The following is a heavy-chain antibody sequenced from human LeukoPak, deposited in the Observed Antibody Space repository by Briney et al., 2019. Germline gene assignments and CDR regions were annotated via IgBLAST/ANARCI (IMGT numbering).Heavy chain of an antibody. D-gene: IGHD3-10*01. CDR1: GFTFSSYA. CDR2: ISYDGSNK. CDR3: AKSPYGSGSSQLANYYYYYMDV. V-gene: IGHV3-30*04. J-gene: IGHJ6*03. Sequence: GGSLRLSCAASGFTFSSYAMHWVRQAPGKGLEWVAVISYDGSNKYYADSVKGRFTISRDNSKNTLYLQMNSLRAEDTAVYYCAKSPYGSGSSQLANYYYYYMDVWGKGTTVTISS.